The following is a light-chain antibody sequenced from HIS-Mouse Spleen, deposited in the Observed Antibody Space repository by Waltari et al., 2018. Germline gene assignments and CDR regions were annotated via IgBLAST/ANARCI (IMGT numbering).Light chain of an antibody. J-gene: IGKJ2*01. V-gene: IGKV3-11*01. CDR2: DAS. Sequence: EIVLTQSPATLSLSPGERATLSCRASQRVSSYLAWYHQKPGQAPRLLIYDASNRATGIPARFSGSGSGTDFTLTISSLEPEDFAVYYCQQRSNWPLYTFGQGTKLEIK. CDR3: QQRSNWPLYT. CDR1: QRVSSY.